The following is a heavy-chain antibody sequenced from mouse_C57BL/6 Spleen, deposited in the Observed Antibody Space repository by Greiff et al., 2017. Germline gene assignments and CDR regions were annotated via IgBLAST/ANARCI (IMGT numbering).Heavy chain of an antibody. J-gene: IGHJ2*01. V-gene: IGHV5-6*01. CDR3: ARHVPPLDY. CDR2: ISSGGSYT. CDR1: GFTFSSYG. Sequence: EVQLVESGGDLVKPGGSLKLSCAASGFTFSSYGMSWVRQTPEKRLEWVATISSGGSYTYYPDSVKGRFTISRDNAKNTRYLQMSSLKSEDTAMYYCARHVPPLDYWGQGTTLTVSS.